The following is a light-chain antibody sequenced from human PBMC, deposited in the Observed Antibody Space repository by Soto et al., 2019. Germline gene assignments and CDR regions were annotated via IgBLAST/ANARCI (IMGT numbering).Light chain of an antibody. J-gene: IGLJ2*01. CDR3: SSYAGGFVV. CDR2: NVS. V-gene: IGLV2-14*01. CDR1: SSDTGAHTY. Sequence: QSALTQPASVSGSPGQSITISCTGTSSDTGAHTYVSWFQQHPGKVPKVIIYNVSTRPSGISDRFSGSKSGNTASLTISGLQAEDEADYYCSSYAGGFVVFGGGPKLTVL.